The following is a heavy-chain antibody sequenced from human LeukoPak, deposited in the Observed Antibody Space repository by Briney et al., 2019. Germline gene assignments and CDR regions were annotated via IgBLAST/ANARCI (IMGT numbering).Heavy chain of an antibody. J-gene: IGHJ4*02. CDR1: GGSISSSSYY. CDR2: IYYSGST. D-gene: IGHD5-18*01. V-gene: IGHV4-39*01. Sequence: SETLSLTCTVSGGSISSSSYYWGWIRQPPGKGLEWIGSIYYSGSTYYNPSLKSRVTVSEDTSKNQFSLKLSSVTAADTAVYYCASHGYSYGVNFDYWGQGTLVTVSS. CDR3: ASHGYSYGVNFDY.